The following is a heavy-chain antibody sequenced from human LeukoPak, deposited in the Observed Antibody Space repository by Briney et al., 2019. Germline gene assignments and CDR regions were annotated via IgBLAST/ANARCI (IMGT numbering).Heavy chain of an antibody. Sequence: SETLSLTCTVSGGSTSSSSYYWGWIRQPPGKGLEWIGSIYYSGSTYYNPSLKSRVTISVDTSKNQFSLKLSSVTAADTAVYYCARRQYYYDSSGYYAGAFDIWGQGTMVTVSS. CDR1: GGSTSSSSYY. V-gene: IGHV4-39*01. CDR2: IYYSGST. CDR3: ARRQYYYDSSGYYAGAFDI. J-gene: IGHJ3*02. D-gene: IGHD3-22*01.